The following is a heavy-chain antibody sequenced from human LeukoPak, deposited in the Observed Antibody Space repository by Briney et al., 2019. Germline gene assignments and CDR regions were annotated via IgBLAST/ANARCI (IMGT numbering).Heavy chain of an antibody. J-gene: IGHJ6*02. CDR1: GSTFNTDA. CDR3: AKGEVTATSYYYGMDV. CDR2: ISGSGGDT. D-gene: IGHD2-21*02. Sequence: GGSLRLSCAASGSTFNTDAMTWVRQAPGKGLQWVSAISGSGGDTYYDDSVKGRFTISRDNSKNSLYLQMSSLRAEDTALYYCAKGEVTATSYYYGMDVWGQGTTVTVSS. V-gene: IGHV3-23*01.